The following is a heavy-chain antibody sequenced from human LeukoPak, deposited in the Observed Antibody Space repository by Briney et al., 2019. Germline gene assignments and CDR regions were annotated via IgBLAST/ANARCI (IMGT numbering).Heavy chain of an antibody. J-gene: IGHJ5*02. D-gene: IGHD3-9*01. CDR1: GYTFTSYG. CDR2: ISAYNDNT. CDR3: ARDFPRDYDILTGYYMAGWFDP. V-gene: IGHV1-18*01. Sequence: ASVKVSCKASGYTFTSYGISWVRQAPGQGLEWMGWISAYNDNTNYAQKLQGRVTMTTDTSTSTAYMELRSLRSDDTAVYYCARDFPRDYDILTGYYMAGWFDPWGQGTLVTVSS.